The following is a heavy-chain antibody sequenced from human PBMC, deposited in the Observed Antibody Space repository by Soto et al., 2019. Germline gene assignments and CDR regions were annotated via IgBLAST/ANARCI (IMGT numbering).Heavy chain of an antibody. CDR1: GFTFISYA. Sequence: GGSLRLSCAASGFTFISYAMSWVRQAPGKGLEWVSAISGSGGSTYYADSVKGRFTISRDNSKNTLYLQMNSLRAEDTAVYYCAKTRYSYGSQFDYWGQGTLVTVSS. D-gene: IGHD5-18*01. CDR3: AKTRYSYGSQFDY. V-gene: IGHV3-23*01. CDR2: ISGSGGST. J-gene: IGHJ4*02.